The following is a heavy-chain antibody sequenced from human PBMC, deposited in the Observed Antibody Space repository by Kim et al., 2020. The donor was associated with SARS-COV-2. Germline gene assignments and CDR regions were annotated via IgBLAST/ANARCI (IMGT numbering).Heavy chain of an antibody. D-gene: IGHD2-15*01. Sequence: GGSLRLSCAASGFTFSSYGMHWVRQAPGKGLEWVAVIWYDGSNKYYADSVKGRFTISRDNSKNTLYLQMNSLGAEDTAVYYCARHGLGYCSGGSCENAFDIWGQGTMVTVSS. CDR1: GFTFSSYG. CDR3: ARHGLGYCSGGSCENAFDI. J-gene: IGHJ3*02. CDR2: IWYDGSNK. V-gene: IGHV3-33*08.